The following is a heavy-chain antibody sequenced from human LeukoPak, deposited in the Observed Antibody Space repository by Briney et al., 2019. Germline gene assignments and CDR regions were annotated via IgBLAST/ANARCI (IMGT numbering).Heavy chain of an antibody. D-gene: IGHD2-8*01. Sequence: GGSLRLSCAASGFTFSSYWMSWVRQAPGKGLEWVANIKQAGSEKYYVDSVKGRFTISRDNAKNSLYLQMNSLRAEDTAVYYCARNRVLGYCTNGVCYPNYFDYWGQGTLVTVSS. V-gene: IGHV3-7*05. CDR2: IKQAGSEK. J-gene: IGHJ4*02. CDR1: GFTFSSYW. CDR3: ARNRVLGYCTNGVCYPNYFDY.